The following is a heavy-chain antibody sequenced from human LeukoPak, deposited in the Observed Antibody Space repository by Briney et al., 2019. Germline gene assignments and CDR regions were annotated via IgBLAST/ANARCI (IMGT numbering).Heavy chain of an antibody. CDR3: ARDLGYYGSGSV. D-gene: IGHD3-10*01. Sequence: ASVKVSCKASGYTFTSFDFNWVRQAPGQGLEWMGWISAYNGNTNYAQKLQGRVTMTTDTSTSTAYMELRSLRSDDTAVYYCARDLGYYGSGSVWGQGTTVTVSS. CDR2: ISAYNGNT. J-gene: IGHJ6*02. V-gene: IGHV1-18*01. CDR1: GYTFTSFD.